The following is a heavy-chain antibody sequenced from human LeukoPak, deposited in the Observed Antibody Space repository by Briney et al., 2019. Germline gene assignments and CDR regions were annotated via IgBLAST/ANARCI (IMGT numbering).Heavy chain of an antibody. CDR3: AGDLDWILFDY. J-gene: IGHJ4*02. CDR2: VRPEGTTT. D-gene: IGHD3-9*01. CDR1: GFTFSTYW. V-gene: IGHV3-74*03. Sequence: GGSLRLSCAASGFTFSTYWMHWVRQAPGKGLVWVSRVRPEGTTTAYADSVKGRFTISRDNAKNTLFLQMNSLSAEDTAVYYCAGDLDWILFDYWGQGTLVTVSS.